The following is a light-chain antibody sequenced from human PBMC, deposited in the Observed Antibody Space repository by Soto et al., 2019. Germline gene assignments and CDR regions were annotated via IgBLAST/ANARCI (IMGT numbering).Light chain of an antibody. V-gene: IGKV4-1*01. Sequence: DFVMTQSPDSLAVSLGERATINCKSSQSVFSSATNKNYLAWFQQKPGQPPKLLIYWASTRKSGVPDRFSGSGSGTDFTLTITSLQSEDVAVYYCQQYHSDPITFGQGTRQE. CDR1: QSVFSSATNKNY. CDR3: QQYHSDPIT. CDR2: WAS. J-gene: IGKJ5*01.